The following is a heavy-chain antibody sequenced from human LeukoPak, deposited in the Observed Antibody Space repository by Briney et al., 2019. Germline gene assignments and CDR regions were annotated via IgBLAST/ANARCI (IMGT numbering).Heavy chain of an antibody. CDR3: ARQVMRNFDY. CDR1: GGSISSSNW. CDR2: IYHSGST. Sequence: SETLSLTCAVSGGSISSSNWWSWVRQPPGKGLEWIGEIYHSGSTNYNPSLKSRVTISLDKSKNQFSLKLSSVTAADTAVYYCARQVMRNFDYWGQGTLVTVSS. V-gene: IGHV4-4*02. D-gene: IGHD3-16*01. J-gene: IGHJ4*02.